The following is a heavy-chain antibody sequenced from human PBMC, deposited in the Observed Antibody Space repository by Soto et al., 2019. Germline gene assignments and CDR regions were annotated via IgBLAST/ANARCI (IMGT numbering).Heavy chain of an antibody. CDR3: ARRGYYYDSSGYYYGTGFDY. J-gene: IGHJ4*02. V-gene: IGHV1-69*13. Sequence: ASLKVSCKSSGGTFSSYAISWVRQAPGQGLEWMGGIIPIFGTANYAQKFQGRVTITADESTSTAYMELSSLRSEDTAVYYCARRGYYYDSSGYYYGTGFDYWGQGTLVTVSS. CDR1: GGTFSSYA. D-gene: IGHD3-22*01. CDR2: IIPIFGTA.